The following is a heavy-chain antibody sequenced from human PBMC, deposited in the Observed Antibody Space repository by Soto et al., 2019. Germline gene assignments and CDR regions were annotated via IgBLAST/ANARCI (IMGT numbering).Heavy chain of an antibody. CDR2: ISGSGGST. CDR3: AKATPTYSTSPCSGGSCYEVSELYYMDV. D-gene: IGHD2-15*01. V-gene: IGHV3-23*01. Sequence: GGSLRLSCAASGFTFSSYAMSWVRQAPGKGLEWVSAISGSGGSTYYADSVKGRFTISRDNSKNTLYLQMNSLRAEDTAVYYCAKATPTYSTSPCSGGSCYEVSELYYMDVWGKGTTVTVSS. CDR1: GFTFSSYA. J-gene: IGHJ6*03.